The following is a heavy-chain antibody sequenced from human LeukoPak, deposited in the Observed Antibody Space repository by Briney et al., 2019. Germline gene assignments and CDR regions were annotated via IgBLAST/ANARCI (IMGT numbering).Heavy chain of an antibody. D-gene: IGHD5-12*01. Sequence: GGSLRLSCAASGFTFSSYAMSWVRQAPGKGLEWVSAISGSGGSTYYADSVKGRFTISRDNSKNTLYLQMNSLRAEDTAVYYCANLPVVWVATMRVLKVEVDYWGQGTLVTVSS. CDR2: ISGSGGST. J-gene: IGHJ4*02. V-gene: IGHV3-23*01. CDR3: ANLPVVWVATMRVLKVEVDY. CDR1: GFTFSSYA.